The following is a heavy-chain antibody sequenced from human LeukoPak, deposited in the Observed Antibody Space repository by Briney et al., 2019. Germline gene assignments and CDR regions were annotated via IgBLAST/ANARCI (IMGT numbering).Heavy chain of an antibody. CDR3: ARERYYYGSGYYGMDV. D-gene: IGHD3-10*01. Sequence: PSETLSLTCAVYGGSFSGYYWSWIRQPPGKGLEWMGEINHSGSTNYNPSLKSRVTISVDTSKNQFSLKLSAVTAADTAVYYCARERYYYGSGYYGMDVWGQGTTVTVSS. J-gene: IGHJ6*02. CDR2: INHSGST. CDR1: GGSFSGYY. V-gene: IGHV4-34*01.